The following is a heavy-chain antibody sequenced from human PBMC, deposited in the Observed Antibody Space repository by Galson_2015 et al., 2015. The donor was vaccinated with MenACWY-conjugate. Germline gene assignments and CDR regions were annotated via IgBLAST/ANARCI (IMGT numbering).Heavy chain of an antibody. CDR2: IKQDGSEK. Sequence: SLRLSCAASGFTFSSYWMSWVRQAPGKGLEWVANIKQDGSEKYYVDSVKGRFTISRDNAKNSLYLQMNSLRAEDTAVYYCAKGYGDYVGNFDYWGQGTLVTVSS. V-gene: IGHV3-7*03. J-gene: IGHJ4*02. CDR3: AKGYGDYVGNFDY. CDR1: GFTFSSYW. D-gene: IGHD4-17*01.